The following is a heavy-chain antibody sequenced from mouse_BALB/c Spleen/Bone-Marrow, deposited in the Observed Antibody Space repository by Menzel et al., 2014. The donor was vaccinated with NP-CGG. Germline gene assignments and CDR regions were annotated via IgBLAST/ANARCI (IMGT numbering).Heavy chain of an antibody. V-gene: IGHV4-1*02. D-gene: IGHD1-2*01. Sequence: VQPQQSGGGLVQPGGSLKLSCAASGFDFSRYWMTWVRQAPGKGLEWIGEINPDSSTINYTPSLKDKFIISRDNAKNTLYLQMSKVRSEDTALYYCAKNYYYGYVAYWGQGTLVTVSA. J-gene: IGHJ3*01. CDR2: INPDSSTI. CDR1: GFDFSRYW. CDR3: AKNYYYGYVAY.